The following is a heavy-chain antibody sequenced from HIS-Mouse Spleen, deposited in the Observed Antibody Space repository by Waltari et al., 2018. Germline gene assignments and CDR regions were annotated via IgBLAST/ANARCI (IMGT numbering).Heavy chain of an antibody. CDR3: AREIPYSSSWYDWYFDL. Sequence: QLQLQASGPGLVKPSETLSLTFTVSGGSIRSSSSYCVWIRQPPGKGLEWIGSIYYSGRTYYNPSLKSRVTISVDTSKNQFSLKLSSVTAADTAVYYCAREIPYSSSWYDWYFDLWGRGTLVTVSS. CDR2: IYYSGRT. D-gene: IGHD6-13*01. J-gene: IGHJ2*01. V-gene: IGHV4-39*07. CDR1: GGSIRSSSSY.